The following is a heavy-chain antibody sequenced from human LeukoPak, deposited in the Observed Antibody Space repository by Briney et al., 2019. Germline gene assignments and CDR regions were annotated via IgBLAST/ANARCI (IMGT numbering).Heavy chain of an antibody. V-gene: IGHV4-59*08. CDR3: ARHPRGYYYDSSGTTPGAFDI. Sequence: SETLSLTCSVSGGSISSYYWSWIRQPPGRGLEWIGYIYYSGRTSYNPSLKSRVTISVDTSKNQFSLKLSSVTAADTAVYYCARHPRGYYYDSSGTTPGAFDIWGQGTMVTVSS. CDR1: GGSISSYY. J-gene: IGHJ3*02. CDR2: IYYSGRT. D-gene: IGHD3-22*01.